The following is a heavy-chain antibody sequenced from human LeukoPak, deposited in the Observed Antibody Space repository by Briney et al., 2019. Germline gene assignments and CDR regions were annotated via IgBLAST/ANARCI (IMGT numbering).Heavy chain of an antibody. CDR2: INHNGNVN. J-gene: IGHJ6*02. CDR1: GFTFSSYW. CDR3: ARGGGLDV. V-gene: IGHV3-7*03. Sequence: GGSLRLSCAASGFTFSSYWMNWARQAPGKGLEWVASINHNGNVNYYVDSVKGRFTMSRDNAKNSLYLQMSNLRAEDTAVYFCARGGGLDVWGQGATVTVSS. D-gene: IGHD3-16*01.